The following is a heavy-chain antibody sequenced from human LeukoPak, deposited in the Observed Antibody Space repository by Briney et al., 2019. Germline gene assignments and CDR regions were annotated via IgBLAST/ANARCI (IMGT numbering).Heavy chain of an antibody. CDR2: ISGGGGST. D-gene: IGHD2-15*01. Sequence: GGSLRLSWAALGFTFSSYATTWVRQAPGKGLEWVSDISGGGGSTYYADSVRGRFTISRDNSKNTLYLQMHPLRRADTAVHYCAQRGVAAKRATCAPWGQGTLVTVSS. CDR1: GFTFSSYA. J-gene: IGHJ5*02. V-gene: IGHV3-23*01. CDR3: AQRGVAAKRATCAP.